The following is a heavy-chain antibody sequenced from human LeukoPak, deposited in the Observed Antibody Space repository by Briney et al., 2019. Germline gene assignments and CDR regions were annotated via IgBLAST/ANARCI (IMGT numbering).Heavy chain of an antibody. Sequence: GASVKVSCKASGYTFTSYGISWVRQAPGQGLEWMGWISAYNGNTNYAQKLQGRVTMTTDTSTSTAYMELRSLRSDDTAVYYCARDQSFQDYYYDSSGYYSMGAFDIWGQGTMVTVSS. D-gene: IGHD3-22*01. CDR3: ARDQSFQDYYYDSSGYYSMGAFDI. CDR2: ISAYNGNT. V-gene: IGHV1-18*01. CDR1: GYTFTSYG. J-gene: IGHJ3*02.